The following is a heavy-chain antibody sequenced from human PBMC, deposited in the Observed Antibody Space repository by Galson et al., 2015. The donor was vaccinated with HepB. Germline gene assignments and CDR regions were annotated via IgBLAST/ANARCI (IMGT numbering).Heavy chain of an antibody. CDR1: GFAFNIYT. Sequence: SLRLSCAASGFAFNIYTMHWVRQAPGKGLDWVAVISYDGNHKFYSDSVKGRFTIYRDDSRNTYYLEMNNLRPDDTAVYYCARPLAGLAADGHYFDTWGQGTLVTVSS. V-gene: IGHV3-30-3*01. D-gene: IGHD6-13*01. CDR2: ISYDGNHK. CDR3: ARPLAGLAADGHYFDT. J-gene: IGHJ4*02.